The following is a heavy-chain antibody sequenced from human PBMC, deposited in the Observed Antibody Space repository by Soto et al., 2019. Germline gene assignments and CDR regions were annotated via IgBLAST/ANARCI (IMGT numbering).Heavy chain of an antibody. Sequence: GGSLRLSCAASGFTFSDYYMSWIRQAPGKGLEWVSYISSSSSYTNYADSVKGRFTISRDNAKNSLYLQMNSLRAEDTAVYYCAKDRNPYYYGSGSYVGGMDVWGQGTTVTVSS. CDR1: GFTFSDYY. D-gene: IGHD3-10*01. J-gene: IGHJ6*02. V-gene: IGHV3-11*05. CDR3: AKDRNPYYYGSGSYVGGMDV. CDR2: ISSSSSYT.